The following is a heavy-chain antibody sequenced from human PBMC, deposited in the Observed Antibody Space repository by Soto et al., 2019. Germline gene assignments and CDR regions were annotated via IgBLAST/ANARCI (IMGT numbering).Heavy chain of an antibody. V-gene: IGHV3-74*01. CDR1: GFDFSNSW. J-gene: IGHJ6*02. Sequence: EVQLVESGGGLVQPGGSLRLSCAASGFDFSNSWIHWVRQGPGKGLVWVSHINSDGSGTTYADSVKGRFTISRDNAKNTVYLQMNSLSAEDTALYYCAKDTAYAMDVWGQGTTVTVSS. CDR2: INSDGSGT. CDR3: AKDTAYAMDV. D-gene: IGHD2-15*01.